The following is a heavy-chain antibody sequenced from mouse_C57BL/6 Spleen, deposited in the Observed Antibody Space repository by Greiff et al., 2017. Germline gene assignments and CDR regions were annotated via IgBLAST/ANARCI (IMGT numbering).Heavy chain of an antibody. CDR3: ARRSNWDDAMDD. Sequence: EVQLQESGGGLVKPGGSLKLSCAASGFTFSDYGMHWVRQAPEKGLEWVAYISSGSSTIYYADTVKGRFTISRDNAKNTLFLQMTSLRSEDTAMYYCARRSNWDDAMDDGGQGTSVTVSS. V-gene: IGHV5-17*01. CDR1: GFTFSDYG. CDR2: ISSGSSTI. D-gene: IGHD4-1*01. J-gene: IGHJ4*01.